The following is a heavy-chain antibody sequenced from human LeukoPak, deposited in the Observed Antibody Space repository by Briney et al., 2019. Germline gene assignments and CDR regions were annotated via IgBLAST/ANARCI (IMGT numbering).Heavy chain of an antibody. J-gene: IGHJ5*02. CDR3: AKDHGYYDILTGSDAWFDP. CDR1: GFTCSSYA. Sequence: PGGSLRLSCAASGFTCSSYAMSWVRQAPGKGLEWVSAISGSGGSTYYADSVKGRFTISRDNSKNTLYLQMNSLRAEDTAVYYRAKDHGYYDILTGSDAWFDPWGQGTLVTVSS. D-gene: IGHD3-9*01. V-gene: IGHV3-23*01. CDR2: ISGSGGST.